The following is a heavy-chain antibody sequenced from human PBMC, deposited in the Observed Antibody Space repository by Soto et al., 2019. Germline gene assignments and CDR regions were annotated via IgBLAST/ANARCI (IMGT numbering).Heavy chain of an antibody. CDR2: ISYDGSNK. CDR1: GFTFSSYG. CDR3: AKDVKLRFLELPRPVDYYYGMDV. V-gene: IGHV3-30*18. D-gene: IGHD3-3*01. J-gene: IGHJ6*02. Sequence: PGGSLRLSCAASGFTFSSYGMHWVRQAPGKGLEWVAVISYDGSNKYYADSVKGRFTISRDNSKNTLYLQMNSLRAEDTAVYYCAKDVKLRFLELPRPVDYYYGMDVWGQGTTVTVSS.